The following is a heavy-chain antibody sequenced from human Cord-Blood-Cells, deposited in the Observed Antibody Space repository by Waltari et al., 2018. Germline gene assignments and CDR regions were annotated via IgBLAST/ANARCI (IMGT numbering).Heavy chain of an antibody. D-gene: IGHD1-7*01. V-gene: IGHV4-59*11. CDR1: GGSISSHY. CDR3: ASITGTTFAFDI. Sequence: QVQLQESGPGLVKPSETLSLPCTVSGGSISSHYWSWIRQPPGKGLEWIGYIYYSGSTNYNPSLKSRVTISVDTSKNQFSLKLSSVTAADTAVYYCASITGTTFAFDIWGQGTMVTVSS. J-gene: IGHJ3*02. CDR2: IYYSGST.